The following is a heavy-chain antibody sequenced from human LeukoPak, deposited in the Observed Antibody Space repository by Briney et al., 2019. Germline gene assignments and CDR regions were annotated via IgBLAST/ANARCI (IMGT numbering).Heavy chain of an antibody. CDR3: ATWYYYDSSDYYLADY. J-gene: IGHJ4*02. D-gene: IGHD3-22*01. CDR2: IDPNTGDS. Sequence: ASVKVSCKASGYTFTGYYMHWVRQAPGQGLEWMGWIDPNTGDSNYVQKFQGRVTMTRDTSISTAYMELSSLRSEDTAVYYCATWYYYDSSDYYLADYWGQGTLVTVSS. V-gene: IGHV1-2*02. CDR1: GYTFTGYY.